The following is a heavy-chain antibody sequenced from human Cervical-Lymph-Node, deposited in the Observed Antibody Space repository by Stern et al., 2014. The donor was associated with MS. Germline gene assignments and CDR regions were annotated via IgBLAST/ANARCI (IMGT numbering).Heavy chain of an antibody. CDR2: ISRSSTSI. CDR3: ARPIQRDAFDV. CDR1: GFDFSAYS. D-gene: IGHD5-18*01. V-gene: IGHV3-21*01. Sequence: VQLVESGGGLVKPGGSLRLSCAASGFDFSAYSINWVRQAPGKGLEWLSSISRSSTSIYYAHSVKGRFTISRDNAKNSVYLQMTSLRAEDTAVYYCARPIQRDAFDVWGQGTMVTVSS. J-gene: IGHJ3*01.